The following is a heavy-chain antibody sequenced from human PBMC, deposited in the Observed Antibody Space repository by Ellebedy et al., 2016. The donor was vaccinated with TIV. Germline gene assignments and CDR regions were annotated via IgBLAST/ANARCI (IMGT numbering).Heavy chain of an antibody. J-gene: IGHJ6*02. Sequence: GESLKISCAASGFTFRSYAMHWVRQAPGKGLEWVSVISYDGRQNDYADSVKGRFTISRDDSKNTLWLQMNSLRAEDTAVYYCASHATNLGLDIDVWGQGTTVTVSS. CDR3: ASHATNLGLDIDV. V-gene: IGHV3-30*01. CDR1: GFTFRSYA. CDR2: ISYDGRQN. D-gene: IGHD1/OR15-1a*01.